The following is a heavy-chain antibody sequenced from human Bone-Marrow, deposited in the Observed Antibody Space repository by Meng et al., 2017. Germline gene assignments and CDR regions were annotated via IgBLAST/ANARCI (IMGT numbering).Heavy chain of an antibody. Sequence: QVHLVESGGGVVQPGMSLRLSCAASGFTFSSYAMHWVRQAPGKGLEWVALISFDGTNKYYADSVKGRFTLSRDNSKNTLYLQMNSLRAEDTAVYYCAKVKYQLLPFDYWGQGTLVTVSS. CDR3: AKVKYQLLPFDY. CDR2: ISFDGTNK. J-gene: IGHJ4*02. V-gene: IGHV3-30-3*01. CDR1: GFTFSSYA. D-gene: IGHD2-2*01.